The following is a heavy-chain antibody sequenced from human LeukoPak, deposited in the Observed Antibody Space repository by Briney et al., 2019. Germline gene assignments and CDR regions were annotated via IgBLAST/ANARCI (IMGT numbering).Heavy chain of an antibody. V-gene: IGHV4-31*03. CDR2: IYYSGST. D-gene: IGHD5-24*01. J-gene: IGHJ6*03. Sequence: SETLSLTCTVSGGSISSGGYYWSWIRQHPGKGLEWIVYIYYSGSTYYNPSLKSRVTISVDTSKNQFSLKLSSVTAADTAVYYCARRGMATINNYYYYYMDVWGKGTTVTVSS. CDR1: GGSISSGGYY. CDR3: ARRGMATINNYYYYYMDV.